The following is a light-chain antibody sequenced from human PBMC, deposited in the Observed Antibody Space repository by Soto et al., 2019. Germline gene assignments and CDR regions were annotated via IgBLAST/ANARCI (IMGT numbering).Light chain of an antibody. CDR2: GAS. V-gene: IGKV3-20*01. CDR1: QSVSSSY. Sequence: EIVLTQSPCTLSLSPGERATLSCRASQSVSSSYLAWYQQKPGQAPRLLIYGASSRATGIPDRFSGSGSGTDFTLTISRLEPEDFAVYYCHQYATSPRTFGQGTKVDIK. J-gene: IGKJ1*01. CDR3: HQYATSPRT.